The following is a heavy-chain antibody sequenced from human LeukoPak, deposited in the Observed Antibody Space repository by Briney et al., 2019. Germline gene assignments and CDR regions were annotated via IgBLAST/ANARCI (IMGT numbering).Heavy chain of an antibody. CDR3: ASRPYYDILTGYPSPANYYGMDV. J-gene: IGHJ6*02. CDR2: MFYSEST. CDR1: GFTFSSYA. V-gene: IGHV4-59*01. Sequence: GSLRLSCAASGFTFSSYAMSWVRQAPGKGLEWVGYMFYSESTKYNPSLKSRVTISVDKSKNQFSLHMSSVTAADTAVYYCASRPYYDILTGYPSPANYYGMDVWGQGTTVTVSS. D-gene: IGHD3-9*01.